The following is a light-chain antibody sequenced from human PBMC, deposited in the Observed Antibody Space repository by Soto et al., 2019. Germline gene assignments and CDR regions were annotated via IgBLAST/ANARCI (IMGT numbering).Light chain of an antibody. J-gene: IGKJ1*01. CDR2: GTS. CDR1: QSFSGN. V-gene: IGKV3-15*01. CDR3: QQYNNRLWT. Sequence: EIVLTQSPGTLSLSPGERVTLSCRASQSFSGNYLTWYQHKPGQAPRLLIYGTSTRANGIPARFSGSGSGTEFTLTISSLQSEDFAVYYCQQYNNRLWTFGQGTKVDIK.